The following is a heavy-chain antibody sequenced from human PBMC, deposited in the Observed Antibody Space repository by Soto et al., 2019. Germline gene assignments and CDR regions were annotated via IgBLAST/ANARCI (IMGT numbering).Heavy chain of an antibody. CDR3: ARDRARYWYFDL. CDR2: ISAYNGNT. CDR1: GYTFTSYG. Sequence: ASVKVSCKXSGYTFTSYGISWVRQAPGQGLEWMGWISAYNGNTNYAQKLQGRVTMTTDTSTSTAYMELRSLRSDDTAVYYCARDRARYWYFDLWGRGTLVTVSS. J-gene: IGHJ2*01. V-gene: IGHV1-18*01.